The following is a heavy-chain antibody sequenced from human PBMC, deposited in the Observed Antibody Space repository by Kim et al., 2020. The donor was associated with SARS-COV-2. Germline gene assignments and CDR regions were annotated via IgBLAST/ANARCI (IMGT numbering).Heavy chain of an antibody. J-gene: IGHJ6*02. V-gene: IGHV4-59*13. Sequence: SETLSLTCTVSGGSISSYYWNWIRQPPGKGLEWIGYIYYSGSTNYNPSLESRVTISVDTSKNQFSLKLSSVTAADTAVYYCARVKQMYYYGMDVWCQGTT. CDR3: ARVKQMYYYGMDV. CDR2: IYYSGST. CDR1: GGSISSYY.